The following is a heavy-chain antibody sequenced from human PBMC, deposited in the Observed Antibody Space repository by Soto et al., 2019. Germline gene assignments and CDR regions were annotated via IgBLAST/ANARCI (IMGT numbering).Heavy chain of an antibody. J-gene: IGHJ4*02. CDR1: DYTFTSYG. CDR3: ARDRVGATTYFDY. D-gene: IGHD1-26*01. V-gene: IGHV1-18*01. Sequence: QVHLVQSGAEVKKPGASVKVSCKASDYTFTSYGITWVRQAPRQGLEWMGWISAYNENTNYAQKFQGRVTMTTDTSTSTAYMELRSLRSDDTAIYYCARDRVGATTYFDYWGQGTLVTVSS. CDR2: ISAYNENT.